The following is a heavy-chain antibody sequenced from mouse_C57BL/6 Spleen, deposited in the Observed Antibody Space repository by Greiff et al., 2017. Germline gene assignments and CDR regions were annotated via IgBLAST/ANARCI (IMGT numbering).Heavy chain of an antibody. J-gene: IGHJ2*01. CDR3: ARSIYYDYESYFDY. CDR1: GFTFTDYY. CDR2: IRNKANGYTT. V-gene: IGHV7-3*01. D-gene: IGHD2-4*01. Sequence: ELKLVESGGGLVQPGGSLSLSCAASGFTFTDYYMSWVRQPPGKALAWLGFIRNKANGYTTEYSASVKGRFTISRDNSQSILYLQMNALRAEDSATYYCARSIYYDYESYFDYWGQGTTLTVSS.